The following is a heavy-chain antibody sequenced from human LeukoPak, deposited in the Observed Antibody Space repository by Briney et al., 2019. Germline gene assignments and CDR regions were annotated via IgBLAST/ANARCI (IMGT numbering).Heavy chain of an antibody. CDR3: ARDLTGTWAFDI. J-gene: IGHJ3*02. D-gene: IGHD1-20*01. CDR2: ISYDGSNK. Sequence: GGSLRLSCAASGFTFSSYAMHWVRQAPGKGLEWVAVISYDGSNKYYADSVKGRFTISRDNSKNTLYLQMNSLRAEDTAVYYCARDLTGTWAFDIWGQGTMVTVSS. CDR1: GFTFSSYA. V-gene: IGHV3-30-3*01.